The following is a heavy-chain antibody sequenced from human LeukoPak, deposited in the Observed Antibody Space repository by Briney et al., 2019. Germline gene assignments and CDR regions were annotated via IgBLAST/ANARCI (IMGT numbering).Heavy chain of an antibody. Sequence: GGSLRLSCAASGFTFSSYWMIWLRPAPGKGLVWLANIKQDGSEKYYVASVKGRFTISRNNAKNSLYLQMNSLRAEDTAVYYCARPNYDFWSGRGSFDYWGQGTLVTVSS. D-gene: IGHD3-3*01. CDR1: GFTFSSYW. V-gene: IGHV3-7*01. CDR2: IKQDGSEK. J-gene: IGHJ4*02. CDR3: ARPNYDFWSGRGSFDY.